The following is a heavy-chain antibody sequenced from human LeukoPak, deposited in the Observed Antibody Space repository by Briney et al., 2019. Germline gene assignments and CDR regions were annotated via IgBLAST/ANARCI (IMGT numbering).Heavy chain of an antibody. D-gene: IGHD4-11*01. CDR1: GFTFSSYG. V-gene: IGHV3-30*03. J-gene: IGHJ4*02. Sequence: QSGGSLRLSCAASGFTFSSYGMHWVRQAPDKGLEWVAVISYDGSNKYYADSVKGRFTISRDNSKNTLYLQMNSLRAEDTAVYYCAMGTVNFFDYWGQGTLVTVSS. CDR3: AMGTVNFFDY. CDR2: ISYDGSNK.